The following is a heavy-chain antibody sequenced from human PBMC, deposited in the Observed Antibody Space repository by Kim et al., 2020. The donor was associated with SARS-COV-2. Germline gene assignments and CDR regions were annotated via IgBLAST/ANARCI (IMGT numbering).Heavy chain of an antibody. CDR2: IIPIFGTA. J-gene: IGHJ3*02. CDR3: ARTLWFGELLSAFDI. Sequence: SVKVSCKASGGTFSSYAISWVRQAPGQGLEWMGGIIPIFGTANYAQKFQGRVTITADESTSTAYMELSSLRSEDTAVYYCARTLWFGELLSAFDIWGQGTMVTVSS. CDR1: GGTFSSYA. D-gene: IGHD3-10*01. V-gene: IGHV1-69*13.